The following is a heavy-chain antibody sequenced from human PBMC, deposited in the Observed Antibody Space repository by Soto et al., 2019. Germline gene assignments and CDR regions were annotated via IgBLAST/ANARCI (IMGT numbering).Heavy chain of an antibody. CDR1: GFTFNIYA. V-gene: IGHV3-23*01. D-gene: IGHD3-22*01. J-gene: IGHJ4*02. CDR3: AKDRYLDHDSRGYLFDN. Sequence: GGSLRLSCAASGFTFNIYAMTWVRQAPGKGLEWVSAISRYGDITYYADSVEGRFSISTDNSKNTLYLQMNSLRAEDTAVYYCAKDRYLDHDSRGYLFDNWGQGTLVTVSS. CDR2: ISRYGDIT.